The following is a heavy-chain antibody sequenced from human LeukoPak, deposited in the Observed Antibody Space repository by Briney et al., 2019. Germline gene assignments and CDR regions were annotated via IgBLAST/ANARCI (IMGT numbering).Heavy chain of an antibody. V-gene: IGHV4-38-2*01. CDR1: GYSISSGCY. CDR3: ARRGIYSY. D-gene: IGHD1-26*01. Sequence: SETLSLTCAVSGYSISSGCYWGWILHPPRKSLEWKGNIYHNGSTYYNPSLKSRVNLSVDTSKNQFSLKLGSVTAADTAVYYCARRGIYSYWGQGTLVTVSS. J-gene: IGHJ4*02. CDR2: IYHNGST.